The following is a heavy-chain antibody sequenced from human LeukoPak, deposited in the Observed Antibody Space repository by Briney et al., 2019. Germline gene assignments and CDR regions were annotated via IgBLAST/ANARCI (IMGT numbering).Heavy chain of an antibody. CDR2: IKQDGSEK. CDR1: GFTFSSYW. Sequence: PGGPLRLSCAASGFTFSSYWMSWVRQAPGKGLEWVANIKQDGSEKYYVDSVKGRFTISRDNAKNSLYLQMNSLRAEDTAVYYCARVSGFITGAFDIWGQGTMVTVSS. CDR3: ARVSGFITGAFDI. D-gene: IGHD3-22*01. V-gene: IGHV3-7*01. J-gene: IGHJ3*02.